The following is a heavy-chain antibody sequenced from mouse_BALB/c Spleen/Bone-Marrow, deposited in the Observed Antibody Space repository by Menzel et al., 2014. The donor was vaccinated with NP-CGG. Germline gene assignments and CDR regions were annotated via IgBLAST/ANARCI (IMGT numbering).Heavy chain of an antibody. CDR1: GFTFSSYT. J-gene: IGHJ4*01. CDR3: ARHHGDYFYYALDY. CDR2: ISNGGGST. D-gene: IGHD2-13*01. Sequence: DVQLVESGGGLVQPGGSLKLSCAASGFTFSSYTMSWVRQTPEKRLEWVAYISNGGGSTYYSDTVKGRFTISRDNAKNTLYLQMSSLKSEDTAMYYCARHHGDYFYYALDYWGQGTSVTVSS. V-gene: IGHV5-12-2*01.